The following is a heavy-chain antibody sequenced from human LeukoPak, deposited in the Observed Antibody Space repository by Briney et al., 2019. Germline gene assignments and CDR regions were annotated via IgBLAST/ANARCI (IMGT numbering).Heavy chain of an antibody. CDR1: GGSISSANYY. D-gene: IGHD2-8*01. Sequence: PSETLSLTCTVSGGSISSANYYWGWIRQPPGKGLEWIGTIYRSGSTYYNPSLKSRVTMSIDTSKNQFSLNLTSVTAADTAVYYCARGPHLIVLMVYASHSYWFDPWGQGTLVTVSS. CDR2: IYRSGST. CDR3: ARGPHLIVLMVYASHSYWFDP. V-gene: IGHV4-39*07. J-gene: IGHJ5*02.